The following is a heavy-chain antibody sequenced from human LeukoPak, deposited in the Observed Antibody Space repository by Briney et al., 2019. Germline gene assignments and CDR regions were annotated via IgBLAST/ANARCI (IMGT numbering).Heavy chain of an antibody. J-gene: IGHJ6*02. D-gene: IGHD2-8*01. V-gene: IGHV1-46*01. Sequence: ASVKVSCKASGYTFTSYYMHWVRQAPGQGLEWMGIINPSGGSTSYAQKFQGRVTMTRDTSTSTVYMELSSLRSEDTAVYYCARDLLGYCTNGVCSFPPRYYYYGMDVWVQGTTVTVSS. CDR3: ARDLLGYCTNGVCSFPPRYYYYGMDV. CDR1: GYTFTSYY. CDR2: INPSGGST.